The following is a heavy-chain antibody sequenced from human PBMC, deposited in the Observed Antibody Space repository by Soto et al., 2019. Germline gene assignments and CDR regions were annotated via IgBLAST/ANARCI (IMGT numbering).Heavy chain of an antibody. V-gene: IGHV4-34*01. Sequence: SETLSLTCAVYGGSFSGYYWRWIRQPPGKGLEWIGEINHSGSTNYNPSLKSRVTISVDTSKNQFSLKLSSVTAADTAVYYCARGPPYCSGGSCYSDRIDYWGQGTLVTVSS. CDR2: INHSGST. J-gene: IGHJ4*02. D-gene: IGHD2-15*01. CDR1: GGSFSGYY. CDR3: ARGPPYCSGGSCYSDRIDY.